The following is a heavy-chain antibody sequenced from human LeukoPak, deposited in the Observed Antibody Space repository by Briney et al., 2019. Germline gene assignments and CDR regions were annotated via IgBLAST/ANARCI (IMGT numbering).Heavy chain of an antibody. D-gene: IGHD6-19*01. J-gene: IGHJ6*02. CDR3: ARDSTGYSSGWYLGYGMDV. CDR2: IIPIFGTA. CDR1: GGTFSSYA. V-gene: IGHV1-69*01. Sequence: SVKVSCKASGGTFSSYAISWVRQAPGQGLEWMGGIIPIFGTANYAQKFQGRVTITADESTSTAYMELSSLRSEDTAVYYCARDSTGYSSGWYLGYGMDVWGQGTTVAVSS.